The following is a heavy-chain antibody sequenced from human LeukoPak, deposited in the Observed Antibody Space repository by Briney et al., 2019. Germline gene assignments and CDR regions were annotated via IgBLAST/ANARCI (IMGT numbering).Heavy chain of an antibody. D-gene: IGHD5-24*01. CDR3: ARSGRDGYNCLDY. CDR1: GFTFSSYA. J-gene: IGHJ4*02. CDR2: ISYDGSNK. Sequence: PGGSLRLSCAASGFTFSSYAMHWVRQAPGKGLEWVAVISYDGSNKYYADSVKGRYTISRDNSKNTLYLQVNSLRAEDTAVYYCARSGRDGYNCLDYWGQGTLVTVSS. V-gene: IGHV3-30*04.